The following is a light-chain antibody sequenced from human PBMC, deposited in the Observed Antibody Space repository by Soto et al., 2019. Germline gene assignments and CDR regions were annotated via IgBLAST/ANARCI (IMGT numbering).Light chain of an antibody. Sequence: QSALTQPRSVSGSPGQSVTISCTGTSSDVGAYKYVSWYQKHPDKAPKLMIYDVTKRPSGVPDRFSGSKSDDTASLTISGLQPDDEADYYCCSFAGTYTVVFGTGTKLTVL. CDR2: DVT. CDR3: CSFAGTYTVV. V-gene: IGLV2-11*01. CDR1: SSDVGAYKY. J-gene: IGLJ1*01.